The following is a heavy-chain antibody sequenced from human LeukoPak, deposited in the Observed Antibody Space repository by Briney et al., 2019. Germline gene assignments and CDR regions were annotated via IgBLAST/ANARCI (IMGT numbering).Heavy chain of an antibody. D-gene: IGHD3-10*01. Sequence: GGSLRLSCAASGFTFNNYAMNWVRQAPGKGLEWVSYISSRENTIYYADSVKGRFTISRDSAKNSLYLQMNSLRADDTAAYYCARVPRYGSGSYYSLDHWGQGTLVTVSS. V-gene: IGHV3-48*04. CDR2: ISSRENTI. CDR1: GFTFNNYA. J-gene: IGHJ4*02. CDR3: ARVPRYGSGSYYSLDH.